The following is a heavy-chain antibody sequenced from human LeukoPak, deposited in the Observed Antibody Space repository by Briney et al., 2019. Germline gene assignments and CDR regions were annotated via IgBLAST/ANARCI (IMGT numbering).Heavy chain of an antibody. J-gene: IGHJ4*02. Sequence: GASVKVSCKASGYTFSDYYMHWVRQAPGQGLEWMGWINPNSGGTKYAQKFQGRVTMTRDTSISTAYMELSRLRSDDAAVYYCAGVYYDGSGSFDYWGQGTLVTVSP. CDR3: AGVYYDGSGSFDY. V-gene: IGHV1-2*02. CDR1: GYTFSDYY. D-gene: IGHD3-22*01. CDR2: INPNSGGT.